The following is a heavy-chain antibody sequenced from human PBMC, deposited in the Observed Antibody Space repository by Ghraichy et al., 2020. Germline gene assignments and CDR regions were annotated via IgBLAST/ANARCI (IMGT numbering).Heavy chain of an antibody. CDR3: ARGWSTWLCDS. D-gene: IGHD6-13*01. V-gene: IGHV1-3*01. Sequence: ASVKVSCKASGYTFRNYVIHWVRQAPGQRLEWMGWINAGDAYTEYSQKFQGRVIITSDTSASTAYMELSSLRSEDSAVYYCARGWSTWLCDSWGQGTLVTVSS. CDR2: INAGDAYT. J-gene: IGHJ4*02. CDR1: GYTFRNYV.